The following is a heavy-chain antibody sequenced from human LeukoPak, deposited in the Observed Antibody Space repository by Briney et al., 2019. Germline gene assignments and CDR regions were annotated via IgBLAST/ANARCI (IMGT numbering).Heavy chain of an antibody. D-gene: IGHD6-19*01. CDR1: GGSVSGYY. V-gene: IGHV4-59*02. J-gene: IGHJ4*02. CDR2: IHYSGSN. CDR3: ARGGSKQWLVDDS. Sequence: SETLSLTCTVSGGSVSGYYWSWIRQPPGKGLEWIGYIHYSGSNNYNPSLKSRVTISVDTSKNQFSLKLSSVTAADTAIYYCARGGSKQWLVDDSWGQGTLVTVSS.